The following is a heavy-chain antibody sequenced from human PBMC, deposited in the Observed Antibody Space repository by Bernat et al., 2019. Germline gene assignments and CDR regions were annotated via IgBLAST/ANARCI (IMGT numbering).Heavy chain of an antibody. Sequence: EVQLVESGGGLVQLGGSLRLSCVVSGFTFTSYSMNWVRQAPGKGLEWVSYMSSGSSTMYYADSVKGRFTISRDNGKSSLNLQMNSLRAEDTAVYYCARDIWGSGRGYWGQGTLVTVSS. CDR1: GFTFTSYS. J-gene: IGHJ4*02. V-gene: IGHV3-48*01. D-gene: IGHD3-16*01. CDR3: ARDIWGSGRGY. CDR2: MSSGSSTM.